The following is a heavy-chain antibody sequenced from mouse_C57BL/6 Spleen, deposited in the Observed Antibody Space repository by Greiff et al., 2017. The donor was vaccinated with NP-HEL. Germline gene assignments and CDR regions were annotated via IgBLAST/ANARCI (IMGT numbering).Heavy chain of an antibody. V-gene: IGHV1-82*01. D-gene: IGHD1-1*01. CDR1: GYAFSSSW. CDR2: IYPGDGDT. Sequence: QVQLQQSGPELVKPGASVKISCKASGYAFSSSWMNWVKQRPGKGLEWIGRIYPGDGDTNYNGKFKGKATLTADKSSSTAYMQLSSLTSEDSAVYFCARKGYGSSYGAMDYWGQGTSVTVSS. CDR3: ARKGYGSSYGAMDY. J-gene: IGHJ4*01.